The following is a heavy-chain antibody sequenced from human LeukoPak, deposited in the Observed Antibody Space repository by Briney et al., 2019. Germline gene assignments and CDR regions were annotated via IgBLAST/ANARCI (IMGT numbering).Heavy chain of an antibody. D-gene: IGHD3-16*01. V-gene: IGHV3-21*04. CDR3: AKDYAVGSIDY. CDR2: ISSRSTYI. J-gene: IGHJ4*02. Sequence: GGSLRLSCAASRFTFSTYSMNWVRQAPGKGLEWVSSISSRSTYIYYADSVKGRFTISRDNAKNSLYLQMNNLRAEDTALYYCAKDYAVGSIDYWGQGTLVTVSS. CDR1: RFTFSTYS.